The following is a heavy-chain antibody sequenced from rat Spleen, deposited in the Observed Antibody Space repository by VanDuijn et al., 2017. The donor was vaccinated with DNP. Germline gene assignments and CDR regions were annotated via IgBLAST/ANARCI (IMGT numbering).Heavy chain of an antibody. CDR3: ARWGTYFDY. V-gene: IGHV3-1*01. CDR2: ISYSGST. J-gene: IGHJ2*01. CDR1: GYSISSGY. Sequence: EVQLQESGPGLVKPSQSLSLTCSVTGYSISSGYKWNWIRKFPGNKMEWIGHISYSGSTSYNPSLKSRISITRDTSKNQFFLQLNSITTEDTATYYCARWGTYFDYWGQGVMVTVSS.